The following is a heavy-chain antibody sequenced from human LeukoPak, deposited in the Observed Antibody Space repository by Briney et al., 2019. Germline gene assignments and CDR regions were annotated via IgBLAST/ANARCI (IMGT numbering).Heavy chain of an antibody. CDR3: ARDRIVGATGGFDY. J-gene: IGHJ4*02. CDR1: GGSISSGDYY. Sequence: SSGTLSLTCTVSGGSISSGDYYWSWIRQPPGKGLEWIGYIYYSGSTYYNPSLKSRVTISVDTSKNQFSLKLSSVTAADTAVYYCARDRIVGATGGFDYWGQGTLVTVSS. D-gene: IGHD1-26*01. CDR2: IYYSGST. V-gene: IGHV4-30-4*08.